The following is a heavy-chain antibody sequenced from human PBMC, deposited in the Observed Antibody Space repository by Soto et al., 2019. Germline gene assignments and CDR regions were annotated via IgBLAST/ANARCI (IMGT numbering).Heavy chain of an antibody. CDR1: GGSISSGGYY. V-gene: IGHV4-31*11. CDR3: ARIRRRAYYGSGSLEAAQLLNWFDP. CDR2: IYYSGST. D-gene: IGHD3-10*01. Sequence: SETLSLTWAVSGGSISSGGYYWSWIRQHPGKGLEWIGYIYYSGSTYYNPSLKSRVTISVDTSKNQFSLKLSSVTAADTAVYYCARIRRRAYYGSGSLEAAQLLNWFDPWGQGTLVTVSS. J-gene: IGHJ5*02.